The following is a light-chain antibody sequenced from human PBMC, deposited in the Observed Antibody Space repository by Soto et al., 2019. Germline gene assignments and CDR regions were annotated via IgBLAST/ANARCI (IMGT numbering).Light chain of an antibody. V-gene: IGLV1-40*01. CDR2: GNS. CDR3: QSYDICLSTSGV. CDR1: SSNIGAGFD. Sequence: QSVLTQPPSVSGDPGQRVTISCTGNSSNIGAGFDVHWYQQLPGTAPKLLIYGNSNRPSGVPDRFSGSKSGTSASLAITGLQAEDEADYYCQSYDICLSTSGVFGTGNKVTVL. J-gene: IGLJ1*01.